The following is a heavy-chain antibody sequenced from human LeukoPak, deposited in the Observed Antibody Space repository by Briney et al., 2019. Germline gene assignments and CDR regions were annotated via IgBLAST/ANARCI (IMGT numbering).Heavy chain of an antibody. CDR3: AKDLSSAITSALVLDV. D-gene: IGHD3-22*01. Sequence: GGSLRLSCKVSGFTFDDYAMHWVRQVPGKGLEWVSGITWNRDNIGYGDSVKGRFTVSRDNVKNVLYLQMKSLRPEDTALYYCAKDLSSAITSALVLDVWGQGTTVIVSS. V-gene: IGHV3-9*01. J-gene: IGHJ6*02. CDR2: ITWNRDNI. CDR1: GFTFDDYA.